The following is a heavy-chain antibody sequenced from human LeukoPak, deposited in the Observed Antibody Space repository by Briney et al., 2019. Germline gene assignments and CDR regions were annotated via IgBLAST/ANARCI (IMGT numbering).Heavy chain of an antibody. CDR1: GFTFSSYG. D-gene: IGHD3-10*01. V-gene: IGHV3-30*18. CDR3: AKGLRGGGERPIGFFDP. CDR2: ISYDGSNK. J-gene: IGHJ5*02. Sequence: EAGGSLRLSCAASGFTFSSYGMHWVRQAPGKGLEWVAVISYDGSNKYYADSVKGRFTISRDNSKNTLYLQMNSLRAEDTAVYYCAKGLRGGGERPIGFFDPWGQGTLVTVSS.